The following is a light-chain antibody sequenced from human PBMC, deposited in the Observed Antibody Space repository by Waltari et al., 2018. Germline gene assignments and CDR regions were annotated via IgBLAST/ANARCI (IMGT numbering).Light chain of an antibody. V-gene: IGKV1-33*01. J-gene: IGKJ4*01. CDR2: DAS. CDR3: QQYHSVPLT. Sequence: DIHMTQSPPSPSAPVGDRVTITCQASQDIKKSLNWFHQKPGKAPKVLIFDASNSQTGAPSRFSGSGSGTDFTLTISSLQPEDMGTYYRQQYHSVPLTFGGGTKVEIK. CDR1: QDIKKS.